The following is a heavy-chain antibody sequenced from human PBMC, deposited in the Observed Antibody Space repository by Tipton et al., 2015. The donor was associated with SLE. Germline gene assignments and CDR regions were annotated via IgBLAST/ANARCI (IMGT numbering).Heavy chain of an antibody. J-gene: IGHJ6*02. CDR3: ARENGDYHYGMDV. CDR2: INSDGSST. V-gene: IGHV3-74*01. Sequence: SLRLSCAASGFTFSSYWMHWVRQVPGKGLVWVSRINSDGSSTSHADSVKGRLTISRDNAKNTLYLQMNSLRTEDSAVYYCARENGDYHYGMDVWGQGTMVTVSS. D-gene: IGHD4-17*01. CDR1: GFTFSSYW.